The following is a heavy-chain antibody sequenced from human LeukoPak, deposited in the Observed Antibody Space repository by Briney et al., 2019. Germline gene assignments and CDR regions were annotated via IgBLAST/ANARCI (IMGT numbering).Heavy chain of an antibody. Sequence: PGGSLRLSCAASGFTFDDYAMHWVRQAPGKGLEWVSGISWNSGSIGYADSVKGRFTISRDNAKNSLYLQMNSLRAEDTALYYCAKEADYHGELLYYYLDYWGQGTLVTVST. V-gene: IGHV3-9*01. CDR2: ISWNSGSI. CDR3: AKEADYHGELLYYYLDY. D-gene: IGHD3-10*01. J-gene: IGHJ4*02. CDR1: GFTFDDYA.